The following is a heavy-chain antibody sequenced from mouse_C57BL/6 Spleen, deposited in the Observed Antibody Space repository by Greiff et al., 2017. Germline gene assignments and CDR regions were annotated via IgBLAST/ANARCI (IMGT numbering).Heavy chain of an antibody. V-gene: IGHV1-69*01. CDR1: GYTFTSYW. CDR2: IDPSDSYT. D-gene: IGHD1-1*01. Sequence: VQLQQSGAELVMPGASVKLSCKASGYTFTSYWMHWVKQRPGQGLEWIGEIDPSDSYTNYNQKFKGKSTLTVDKSSSTAYMQLSSLTSEDSAVYYCARSITTVIDVWGTGTTVTVSS. CDR3: ARSITTVIDV. J-gene: IGHJ1*03.